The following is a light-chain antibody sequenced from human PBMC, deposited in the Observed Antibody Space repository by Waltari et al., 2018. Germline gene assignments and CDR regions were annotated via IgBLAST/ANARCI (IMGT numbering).Light chain of an antibody. CDR3: QAWASGSVV. Sequence: SYELTQPPSVFVSPGQTASIPCSGDKLGDNYSCCYQQKPGQSPTMIIWQDKKRPPGIPERFSAANSGNTATLTISGTQAIDEADYYCQAWASGSVVFGGGTKLTVL. V-gene: IGLV3-1*01. CDR1: KLGDNY. J-gene: IGLJ2*01. CDR2: QDK.